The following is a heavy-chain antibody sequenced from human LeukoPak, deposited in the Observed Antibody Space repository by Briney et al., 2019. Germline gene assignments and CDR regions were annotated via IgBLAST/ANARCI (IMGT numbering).Heavy chain of an antibody. Sequence: PGGSLRLSCAASGFTFSSYSMSWVRQAPGKGLEWVSSISSSSSYIYYADSVKGRFTISRDNAKNSLYLQMNSLRAEDTAVYYCARGIHSSSWYRTFDYWGQGTLVTVSS. J-gene: IGHJ4*02. CDR3: ARGIHSSSWYRTFDY. CDR1: GFTFSSYS. CDR2: ISSSSSYI. D-gene: IGHD6-13*01. V-gene: IGHV3-21*01.